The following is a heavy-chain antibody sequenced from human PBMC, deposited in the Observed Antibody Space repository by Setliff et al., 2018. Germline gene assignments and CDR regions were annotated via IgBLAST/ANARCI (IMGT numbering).Heavy chain of an antibody. CDR1: EFTFSSYG. V-gene: IGHV3-30*02. CDR3: AKDRWRSNYYFDY. Sequence: PGGSLRLSCATSEFTFSSYGMHWVRQAPGKGLEWVAFIQYDGSNKYYADSVKGRFTISRDNSKNTLYLQMNSLRAEDTAVYYCAKDRWRSNYYFDYWGQGTLVTVSS. D-gene: IGHD2-21*01. J-gene: IGHJ4*01. CDR2: IQYDGSNK.